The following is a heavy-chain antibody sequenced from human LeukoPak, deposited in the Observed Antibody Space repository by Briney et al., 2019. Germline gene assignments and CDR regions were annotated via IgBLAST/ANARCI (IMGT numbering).Heavy chain of an antibody. D-gene: IGHD4-17*01. V-gene: IGHV3-23*03. CDR1: GFTFSGAW. Sequence: GGSLRLSCTASGFTFSGAWMTWVRQAPGKGLEWVSLIYSGGSTYYADSVKGRFTISRDNSKNTLYLQMNSLRAEDTAVYYCAKDYGDYRYYYYYMDVWGKGTTVTISS. J-gene: IGHJ6*03. CDR2: IYSGGST. CDR3: AKDYGDYRYYYYYMDV.